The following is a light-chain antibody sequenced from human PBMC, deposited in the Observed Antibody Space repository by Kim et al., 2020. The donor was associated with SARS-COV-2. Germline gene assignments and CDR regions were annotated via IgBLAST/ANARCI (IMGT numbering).Light chain of an antibody. Sequence: DIQMTQSPSSLSASVGDRVTITCRARQDISRYLNWYQQKPGKAPKLLIYTASSLKSGVPSRFTGSGSETDFTLTISSLQPEDFATYYCQQTYSSSRTFGQGTKVDIK. J-gene: IGKJ1*01. CDR1: QDISRY. V-gene: IGKV1-39*01. CDR2: TAS. CDR3: QQTYSSSRT.